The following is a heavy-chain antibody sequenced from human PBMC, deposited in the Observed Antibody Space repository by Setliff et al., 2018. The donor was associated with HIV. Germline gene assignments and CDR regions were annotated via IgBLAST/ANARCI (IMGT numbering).Heavy chain of an antibody. Sequence: ASVKVSCKASGYTFTSYGLSWVRQAPGQGLEWMEWISDYNSNTEYAQKLQGRVTMTKDTSTSTAYMELRSLRPDDTAIYYCARLWGLKEDTFDIWGQGTMVTVSS. CDR1: GYTFTSYG. V-gene: IGHV1-18*01. J-gene: IGHJ3*02. CDR2: ISDYNSNT. CDR3: ARLWGLKEDTFDI. D-gene: IGHD3-16*01.